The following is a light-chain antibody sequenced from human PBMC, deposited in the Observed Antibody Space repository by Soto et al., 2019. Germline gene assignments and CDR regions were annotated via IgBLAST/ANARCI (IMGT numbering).Light chain of an antibody. CDR3: QQYDDSPHIT. CDR2: GAS. V-gene: IGKV3-15*01. Sequence: TLSVSPGETVALSCRASQSVGTGLAWYQQKPGQAPRLLISGASTRATGVPARFSGSGSGTEFTLTINSLLSEDLATYYCQQYDDSPHIT. J-gene: IGKJ5*01. CDR1: QSVGTG.